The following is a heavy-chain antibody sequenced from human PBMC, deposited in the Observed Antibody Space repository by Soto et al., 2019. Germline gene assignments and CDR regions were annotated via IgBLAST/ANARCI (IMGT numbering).Heavy chain of an antibody. CDR2: VIPVLTTT. J-gene: IGHJ6*02. D-gene: IGHD2-21*02. V-gene: IGHV1-69*08. Sequence: QVQLVQSGAEVKKPGSSVRVSCRSSGDTFSSYIVNWLRLAPGRGLEWMGRVIPVLTTTDYAQNFRGRVTISADRFTNTVYLDLCSLRSDDTAVYYCARRRYCGYDCYHKHYFGMDVWGQGSLVTVAS. CDR3: ARRRYCGYDCYHKHYFGMDV. CDR1: GDTFSSYI.